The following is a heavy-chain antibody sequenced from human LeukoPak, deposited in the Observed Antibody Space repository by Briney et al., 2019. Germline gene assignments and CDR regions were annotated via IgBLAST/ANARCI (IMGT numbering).Heavy chain of an antibody. CDR2: ISGSGGST. D-gene: IGHD2/OR15-2a*01. V-gene: IGHV3-23*01. J-gene: IGHJ4*02. Sequence: GGSLRLCCAASGFTFSSYAMSSVRQAPGKGLEWVSAISGSGGSTYYADSVKGRFTISRDNSKNTLYLQMNSLRAEDTAVYYCAEDVSADVGCFDYWGKRTLVTVSS. CDR1: GFTFSSYA. CDR3: AEDVSADVGCFDY.